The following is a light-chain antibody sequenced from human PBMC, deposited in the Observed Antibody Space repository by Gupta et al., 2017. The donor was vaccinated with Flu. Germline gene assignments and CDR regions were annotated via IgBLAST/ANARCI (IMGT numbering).Light chain of an antibody. Sequence: EIVLTQSPGTLSLSPGERATLSCRASQSVSSSYLAWYQQKPGQAHRLLIYGASSRATGIPDRFSGSGSGTDFTLNISRLEPEDFAVYYCQQYGSSPRTFGQGTKVEIK. V-gene: IGKV3-20*01. CDR1: QSVSSSY. J-gene: IGKJ1*01. CDR2: GAS. CDR3: QQYGSSPRT.